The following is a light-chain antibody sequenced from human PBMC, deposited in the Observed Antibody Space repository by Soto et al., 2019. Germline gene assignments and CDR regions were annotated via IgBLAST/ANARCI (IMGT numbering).Light chain of an antibody. CDR3: QQYTSNPLT. J-gene: IGKJ4*01. CDR1: QYIGSW. Sequence: DLQMTQSPSSLSASIGDRVTITCRASQYIGSWLTWYQQKPGKAPKSLIYAASNLRGGVPSRFSGSQSGTDFTLTISSLQPEDSAVYYCQQYTSNPLTFGGGTKV. CDR2: AAS. V-gene: IGKV1D-16*01.